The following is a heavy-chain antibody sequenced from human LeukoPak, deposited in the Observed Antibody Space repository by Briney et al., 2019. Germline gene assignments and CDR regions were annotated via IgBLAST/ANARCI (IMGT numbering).Heavy chain of an antibody. V-gene: IGHV4-39*01. CDR1: GGSISSSSYY. D-gene: IGHD3-10*01. Sequence: SETLSLTCTVSGGSISSSSYYWGWIRQPPGKGLEWIGSIYYSGSTYYNPSLKSRVTLSVDTSKNQFSLKLSSVTAADTAVYYCARHYHYGSGSYRPLDPWGQGTLVTVSS. CDR2: IYYSGST. J-gene: IGHJ5*02. CDR3: ARHYHYGSGSYRPLDP.